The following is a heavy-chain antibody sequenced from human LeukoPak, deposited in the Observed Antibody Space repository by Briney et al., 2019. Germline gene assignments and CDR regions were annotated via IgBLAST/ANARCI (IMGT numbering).Heavy chain of an antibody. D-gene: IGHD6-19*01. V-gene: IGHV1-2*02. J-gene: IGHJ5*02. CDR2: INPNSGGT. CDR3: ARGRLARTAGFNWFDP. CDR1: GYTFTGYY. Sequence: ASVKVSCKASGYTFTGYYMHWVRQAPGQGLEGMGWINPNSGGTNYAQKFQGRVTMTRDTSISTAYMELSRLRSDDTAVYYCARGRLARTAGFNWFDPWGQGTLVTVSS.